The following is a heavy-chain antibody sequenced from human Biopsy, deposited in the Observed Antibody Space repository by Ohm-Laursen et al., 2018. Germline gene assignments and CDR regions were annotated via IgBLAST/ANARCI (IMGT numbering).Heavy chain of an antibody. J-gene: IGHJ6*02. CDR3: VKDIRRYFYGMDV. D-gene: IGHD3-10*01. V-gene: IGHV3-9*01. Sequence: SLRLSCAASDFTFDDYAMSWVRQRPGKGLEWVSGITWTSGHIAYADSVKGRFTISRDNAKNVLWLQMNSLRVDDTVMYYCVKDIRRYFYGMDVWGQGTTVTVS. CDR2: ITWTSGHI. CDR1: DFTFDDYA.